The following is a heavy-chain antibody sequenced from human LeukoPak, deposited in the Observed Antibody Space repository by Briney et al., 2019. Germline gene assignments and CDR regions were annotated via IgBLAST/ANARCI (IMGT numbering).Heavy chain of an antibody. CDR3: ARGPNHYYYMDF. CDR1: GYSFTGYY. Sequence: ASVKVSCKASGYSFTGYYIHWVRQAPGQGLEWMGWINPDGDVTKSAQKFQGRVTMTTDKSINTVFMELSGLTSDDTALYYCARGPNHYYYMDFWGKGPRSPSP. V-gene: IGHV1-2*02. D-gene: IGHD2-8*01. CDR2: INPDGDVT. J-gene: IGHJ6*03.